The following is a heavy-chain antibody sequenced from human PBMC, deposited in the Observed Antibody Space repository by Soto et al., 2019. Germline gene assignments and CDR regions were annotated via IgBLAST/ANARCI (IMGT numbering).Heavy chain of an antibody. Sequence: QGQLEQSGAEVKKPGASVKVSCKASGYTFTRYGITWVRQAPGQGLEWMGWISDYNGDTNYAQKFQGRVTMTIDTSTTTAYMELRSLTSDDTAVYYCAKNGQPPYYYYAMDVWGQGTTVTVSS. CDR2: ISDYNGDT. V-gene: IGHV1-18*01. J-gene: IGHJ6*02. CDR3: AKNGQPPYYYYAMDV. D-gene: IGHD2-8*01. CDR1: GYTFTRYG.